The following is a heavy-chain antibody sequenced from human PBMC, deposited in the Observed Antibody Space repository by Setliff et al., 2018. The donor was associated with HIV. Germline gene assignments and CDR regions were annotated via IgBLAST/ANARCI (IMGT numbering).Heavy chain of an antibody. V-gene: IGHV3-48*03. J-gene: IGHJ4*02. Sequence: GGSLRLSCVASGFTFNTYEMNWVRQAPGKGLEWVSHIGSSGTSIYYADSVKGRFTSSRDNAKNSLYLQMNSLRAEDTAVYYCARLSTRAFDYWGQGTLVTVSS. CDR3: ARLSTRAFDY. CDR2: IGSSGTSI. CDR1: GFTFNTYE.